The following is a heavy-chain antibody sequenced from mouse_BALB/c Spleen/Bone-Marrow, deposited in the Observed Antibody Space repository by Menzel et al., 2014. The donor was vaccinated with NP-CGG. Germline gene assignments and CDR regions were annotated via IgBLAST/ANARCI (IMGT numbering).Heavy chain of an antibody. CDR3: ARQSRAGFAY. J-gene: IGHJ3*01. Sequence: EVKVEESGGGLVKPGGSLKLSCAASGFAFSSYDMSWVRQTPEKRLEWVAYISSGGGSTYYPDTAKGRFTISRDNAKNTLFLQMSRLKSEDAAMYYCARQSRAGFAYWGQGTLVTVSA. V-gene: IGHV5-12-1*01. CDR1: GFAFSSYD. CDR2: ISSGGGST. D-gene: IGHD1-1*01.